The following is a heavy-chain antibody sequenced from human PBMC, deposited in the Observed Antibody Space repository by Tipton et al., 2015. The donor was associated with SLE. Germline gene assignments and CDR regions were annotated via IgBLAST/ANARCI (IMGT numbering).Heavy chain of an antibody. D-gene: IGHD2-8*01. Sequence: TLSLTCTVSGVSISGSSYYWDWIRQPPGKGPEWIGRITNSGNTYYTPSFQGRVTMSVDTSKNHFSLKLSSVTAADTAVYYCARHDTNYGRNWFDPWGQGTLVTVSS. CDR3: ARHDTNYGRNWFDP. CDR1: GVSISGSSYY. J-gene: IGHJ5*02. CDR2: ITNSGNT. V-gene: IGHV4-39*01.